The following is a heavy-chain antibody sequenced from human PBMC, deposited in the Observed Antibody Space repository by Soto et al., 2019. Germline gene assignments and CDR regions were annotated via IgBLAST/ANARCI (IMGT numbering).Heavy chain of an antibody. Sequence: GASVKVSCKASGYTFTGYYMHWVRQAPGQGLEWMGWINPNSGGTNYAQKFQGWVTMTRDTSISTAYMELSRLRSDDTAVYYCARDRRQWPLEDYYYGMDVWGQGTTVTVSS. V-gene: IGHV1-2*04. CDR2: INPNSGGT. J-gene: IGHJ6*02. CDR3: ARDRRQWPLEDYYYGMDV. D-gene: IGHD6-19*01. CDR1: GYTFTGYY.